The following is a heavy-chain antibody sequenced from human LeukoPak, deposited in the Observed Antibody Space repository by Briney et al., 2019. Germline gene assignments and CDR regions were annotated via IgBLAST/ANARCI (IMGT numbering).Heavy chain of an antibody. D-gene: IGHD3-10*01. CDR1: GFTFSSYW. J-gene: IGHJ4*02. Sequence: GSLRLSCAASGFTFSSYWMSWVRQAPGKGLEWVANIKQDGSEKYYVDSVEGRFTISRDNAKNSLYLQMNSLRAEDTAVYYCARDLARGSGSEPTPSFDCWGQGTLVTVSS. CDR2: IKQDGSEK. CDR3: ARDLARGSGSEPTPSFDC. V-gene: IGHV3-7*03.